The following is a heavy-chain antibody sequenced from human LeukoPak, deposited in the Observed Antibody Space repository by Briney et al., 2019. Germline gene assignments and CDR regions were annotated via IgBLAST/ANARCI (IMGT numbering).Heavy chain of an antibody. D-gene: IGHD6-19*01. J-gene: IGHJ4*02. Sequence: SGPTLVNPTQTLTLICTFSGFSLSTSGVGVGWIRQPPGKALEWLALIYWDDDKRYSPSLKSRLTITKDTSKNQVVLTMTNMDPVDTATYYCAHVPDGYSSGWYVRYWGQGTLVTVSS. CDR2: IYWDDDK. V-gene: IGHV2-5*02. CDR1: GFSLSTSGVG. CDR3: AHVPDGYSSGWYVRY.